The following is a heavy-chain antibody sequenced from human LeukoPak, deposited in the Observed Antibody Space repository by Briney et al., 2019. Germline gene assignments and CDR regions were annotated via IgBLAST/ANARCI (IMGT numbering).Heavy chain of an antibody. CDR3: ARAPYSSSSGGDWFDP. CDR1: GFTFSSYS. J-gene: IGHJ5*02. V-gene: IGHV3-21*01. CDR2: ISSSSSYI. D-gene: IGHD6-6*01. Sequence: GGSLRLSCAASGFTFSSYSMNWVRQAPGKGLEGVSSISSSSSYIYYADSVKGRFTISRDNAKNSLYLQMNSLRAEDTAVYYCARAPYSSSSGGDWFDPWGQGTLVTVSS.